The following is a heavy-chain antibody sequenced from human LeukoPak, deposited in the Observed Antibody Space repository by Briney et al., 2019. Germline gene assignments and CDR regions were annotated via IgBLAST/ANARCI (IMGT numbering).Heavy chain of an antibody. CDR2: MNPNSGNT. V-gene: IGHV1-8*01. CDR1: GYTFTSYD. J-gene: IGHJ4*02. D-gene: IGHD4-17*01. CDR3: ARMYYGDYYYFDY. Sequence: ASVKASXKASGYTFTSYDINWVRQATGQGLEWMGWMNPNSGNTGYAQKFQGRVTMTRNISIRTAYMELSSLRSEDTAVYYCARMYYGDYYYFDYWGQGTLVTVSS.